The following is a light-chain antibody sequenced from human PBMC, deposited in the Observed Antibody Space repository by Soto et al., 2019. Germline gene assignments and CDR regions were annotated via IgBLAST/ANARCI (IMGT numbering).Light chain of an antibody. J-gene: IGLJ1*01. V-gene: IGLV2-14*01. CDR1: SSDVGGYNY. CDR3: SSYTSSSTLPYV. Sequence: QSALTQPASVSGSPGQSITISCTGTSSDVGGYNYVSWYQQHPGKAHKLMIYDVSNRPSGVSNRFSGSKSGNTASLTISGLQAEDEADYYCSSYTSSSTLPYVFGTGTKVT. CDR2: DVS.